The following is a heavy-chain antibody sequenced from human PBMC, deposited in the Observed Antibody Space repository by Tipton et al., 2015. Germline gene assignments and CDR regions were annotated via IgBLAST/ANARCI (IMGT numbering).Heavy chain of an antibody. D-gene: IGHD5-18*01. Sequence: SLRLSCTASGFTFSNYAMNWVRQAPGKGLEWVALMWYDGSNIYYTDSVKGRLTISRDNSKNTLYLQMNSLRAEDTAVYYCARDRGRGYTYGYYYWGQGTLVTVSS. CDR1: GFTFSNYA. CDR3: ARDRGRGYTYGYYY. CDR2: MWYDGSNI. V-gene: IGHV3-33*08. J-gene: IGHJ4*02.